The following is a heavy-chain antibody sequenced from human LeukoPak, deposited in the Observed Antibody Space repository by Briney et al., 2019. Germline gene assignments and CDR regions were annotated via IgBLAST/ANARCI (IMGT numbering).Heavy chain of an antibody. Sequence: GGSLRLSCAASGFTFSSYGMSWARQAPGKGLEWVSAISGSGGSTYYADSVKGRFTISRNNAKNSLYLQMNSLRAEDTAVYYCAELGITMIGGVWGKGTTVTISS. V-gene: IGHV3-23*01. CDR1: GFTFSSYG. J-gene: IGHJ6*04. D-gene: IGHD3-10*02. CDR2: ISGSGGST. CDR3: AELGITMIGGV.